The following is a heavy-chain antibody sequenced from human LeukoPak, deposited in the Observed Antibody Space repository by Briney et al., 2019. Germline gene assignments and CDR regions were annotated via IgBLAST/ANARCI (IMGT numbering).Heavy chain of an antibody. CDR3: ARRAGEYSHPYDY. Sequence: PGGSLRLSCAASGFTFSSYAMSWVRQAPGKGLEWVSFTYSGGNTHYSDSVKGRFTISRDNSKNTLYLQMNSLGADDTAVYYCARRAGEYSHPYDYWGQGTLVTVSS. V-gene: IGHV3-23*01. CDR2: TYSGGNT. CDR1: GFTFSSYA. J-gene: IGHJ4*02. D-gene: IGHD4-17*01.